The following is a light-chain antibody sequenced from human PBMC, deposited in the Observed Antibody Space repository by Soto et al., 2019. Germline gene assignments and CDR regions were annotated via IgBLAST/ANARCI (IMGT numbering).Light chain of an antibody. CDR2: DVN. Sequence: QSALTQSRSVSGSPGQSVTISCTGTSSDIGSYNYVSWYQQHPGEAPKLIIYDVNKRPSGVPDRFSGSKSGNTASLTISGLQAEDEADFYCCSDAGTYVAFGGGTQLTVL. V-gene: IGLV2-11*01. CDR3: CSDAGTYVA. J-gene: IGLJ2*01. CDR1: SSDIGSYNY.